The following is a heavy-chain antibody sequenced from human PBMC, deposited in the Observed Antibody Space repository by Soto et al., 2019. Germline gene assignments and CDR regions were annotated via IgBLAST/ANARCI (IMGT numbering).Heavy chain of an antibody. J-gene: IGHJ6*02. CDR2: INTYNGNT. D-gene: IGHD2-15*01. Sequence: QVHLVQSGAEVKKPGASLKVSCKASGYTFSTYTISWVRQAPGQGLEWMAWINTYNGNTNYAQNFQGRATVTTDTSTSTAYMDLRSLRSDDTAVYYCARAAGYCSGNSCYSGAGYYYGMDVWGQGTTVTVSS. CDR1: GYTFSTYT. CDR3: ARAAGYCSGNSCYSGAGYYYGMDV. V-gene: IGHV1-18*01.